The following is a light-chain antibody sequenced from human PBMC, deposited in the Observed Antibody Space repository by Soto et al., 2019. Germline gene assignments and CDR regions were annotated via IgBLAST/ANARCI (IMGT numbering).Light chain of an antibody. CDR1: QSLSSSY. J-gene: IGKJ1*01. V-gene: IGKV3-20*01. CDR3: QQHGSSPPSWT. Sequence: ETVLTQSPGTLSLSPGERATLFCRASQSLSSSYLAWYQQRPGQAPRLLIYDTSSRATGIPDRFSGSGSGTDFTLTSSRLEPEDFAVYYVQQHGSSPPSWTFGQGTKVELK. CDR2: DTS.